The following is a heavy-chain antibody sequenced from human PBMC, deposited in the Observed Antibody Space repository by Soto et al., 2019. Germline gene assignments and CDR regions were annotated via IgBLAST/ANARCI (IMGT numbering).Heavy chain of an antibody. CDR1: GYTFTSYA. D-gene: IGHD1-26*01. CDR2: VNAGNGNT. J-gene: IGHJ4*02. V-gene: IGHV1-3*01. CDR3: ARDDSGFSGSHYIDYFNY. Sequence: ASVKVSCKASGYTFTSYAMHWVRQAPGQRLEWMGWVNAGNGNTKYSQKFQGRVTITRDTSASTAYMELSSLRSEDTAVYYCARDDSGFSGSHYIDYFNYWGQGALVTVSS.